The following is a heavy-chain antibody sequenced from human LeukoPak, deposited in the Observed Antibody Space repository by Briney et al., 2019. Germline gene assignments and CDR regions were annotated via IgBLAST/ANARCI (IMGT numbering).Heavy chain of an antibody. CDR1: GFTFSSYA. J-gene: IGHJ4*02. Sequence: GGSLRLSCAASGFTFSSYAMRWLRPAQGKGLEWGLAISGSGGNKYYADSVKGRFTISRDNTTTTLYLQMNSLRVEDTAVYYCAKDLVVVTAAIWFDYWGQGTLVTVSS. CDR3: AKDLVVVTAAIWFDY. V-gene: IGHV3-23*01. CDR2: ISGSGGNK. D-gene: IGHD2-2*01.